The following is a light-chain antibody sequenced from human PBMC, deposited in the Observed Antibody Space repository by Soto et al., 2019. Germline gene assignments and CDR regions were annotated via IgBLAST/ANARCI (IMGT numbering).Light chain of an antibody. CDR3: SARDDSLSGVV. CDR2: RND. J-gene: IGLJ2*01. Sequence: QPVLTQPPSTSGTPGQRVTISCSGSSSNIGSNHVYWYQQFPGMAPQLLMFRNDQRPTGVPDRFSGSKSGTSASLAISGLRSDDEADYYCSARDDSLSGVVFGGGTKLTVL. V-gene: IGLV1-47*01. CDR1: SSNIGSNH.